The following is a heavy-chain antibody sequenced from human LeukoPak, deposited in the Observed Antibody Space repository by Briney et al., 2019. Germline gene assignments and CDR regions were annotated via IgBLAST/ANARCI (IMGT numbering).Heavy chain of an antibody. J-gene: IGHJ4*02. Sequence: PSETLSLTCTVSGGSISSGSYYWSWIRQPAGKGLEWIGRIYTSGSTNYNPSLKSRVTMSVDTSKNQFSLKLSSVTAADTAVYYCARVFVADYFDYWGQGTLVTVSS. CDR2: IYTSGST. CDR3: ARVFVADYFDY. V-gene: IGHV4-61*02. CDR1: GGSISSGSYY.